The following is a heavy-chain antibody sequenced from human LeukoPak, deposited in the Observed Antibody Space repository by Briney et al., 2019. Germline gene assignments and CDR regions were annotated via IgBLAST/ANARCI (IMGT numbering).Heavy chain of an antibody. Sequence: GESLKISCMGSGYSFTSYWIGWVRQMPGKGLEWMGIIYPGDSDTRYSPSFEGQVTISVDRSISTAYLQWSSLKASDTAMYYCARHGTDDYGDYVAYWGQGTLVTASS. V-gene: IGHV5-51*01. J-gene: IGHJ4*02. CDR2: IYPGDSDT. CDR3: ARHGTDDYGDYVAY. CDR1: GYSFTSYW. D-gene: IGHD4-17*01.